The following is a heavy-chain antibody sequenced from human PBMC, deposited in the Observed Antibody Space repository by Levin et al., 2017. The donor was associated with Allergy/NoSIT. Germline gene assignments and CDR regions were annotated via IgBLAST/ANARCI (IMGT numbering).Heavy chain of an antibody. CDR2: IYYSGST. Sequence: SSETLSLTCTVSGGSISSSSYYWGWIRQPPGKGLEWIGSIYYSGSTYYNPSLKSRVTISVDTSKNQFSLKLSSVTAADTAVYYCARQAGRLWFGELLPNWFDPWGQGTLVTVSS. CDR3: ARQAGRLWFGELLPNWFDP. J-gene: IGHJ5*02. CDR1: GGSISSSSYY. D-gene: IGHD3-10*01. V-gene: IGHV4-39*01.